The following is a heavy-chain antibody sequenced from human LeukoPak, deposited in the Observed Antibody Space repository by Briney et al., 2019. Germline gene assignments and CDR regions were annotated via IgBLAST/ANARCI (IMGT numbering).Heavy chain of an antibody. Sequence: PGGSLRLSCAASGFTFSSYGMHWVRQAPGKGLEWVAVIWYDGSNKYYADSVKGRFTISRDNSKNTLYLQMNSLRAEDTAVYYCARQDTSSSLGACDYWGQGTLVTVSS. D-gene: IGHD6-6*01. CDR3: ARQDTSSSLGACDY. CDR1: GFTFSSYG. V-gene: IGHV3-33*01. CDR2: IWYDGSNK. J-gene: IGHJ4*02.